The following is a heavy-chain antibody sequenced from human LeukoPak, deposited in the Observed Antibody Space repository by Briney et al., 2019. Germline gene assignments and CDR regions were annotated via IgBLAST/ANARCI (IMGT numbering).Heavy chain of an antibody. D-gene: IGHD1-26*01. CDR1: GGSFSGYY. J-gene: IGHJ4*02. CDR3: ARSRIIVGAFFDY. V-gene: IGHV4-31*11. Sequence: SETLSLTCAVYGGSFSGYYWSWIRQHPGKGLEWIGYIYYSGSTYYNPSLKSRVTISVDTSKNQFSLKLSSVTAADTAVYYCARSRIIVGAFFDYWGQGTLVTVSS. CDR2: IYYSGST.